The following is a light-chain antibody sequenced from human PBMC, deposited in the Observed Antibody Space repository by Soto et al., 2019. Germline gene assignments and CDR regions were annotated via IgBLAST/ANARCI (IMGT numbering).Light chain of an antibody. CDR3: QQYGSWPPTWS. Sequence: EVVMTQSPATLSVSPGERATLSCRASQSISTNLAWYQQKPGQAPRLLMYGVSTRATGVPARFSGSGSGTEFTLTISSLQSEDFAVYSCQQYGSWPPTWSFGQGTKVEVK. CDR1: QSISTN. V-gene: IGKV3-15*01. CDR2: GVS. J-gene: IGKJ1*01.